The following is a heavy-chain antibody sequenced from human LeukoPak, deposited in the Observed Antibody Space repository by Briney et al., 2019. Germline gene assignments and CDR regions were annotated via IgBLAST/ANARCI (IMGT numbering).Heavy chain of an antibody. J-gene: IGHJ3*01. CDR3: ARAYGSGTYASLAY. Sequence: GASVKVSCKASGYTFTNYGISWVRQAPGEGLEWMGWISAYNGNTNYAQKLWGGVTMTTDTSTSTAYMELKSPRSDDTAVYYCARAYGSGTYASLAYWGQGTMVTVSS. V-gene: IGHV1-18*01. CDR1: GYTFTNYG. CDR2: ISAYNGNT. D-gene: IGHD3-10*01.